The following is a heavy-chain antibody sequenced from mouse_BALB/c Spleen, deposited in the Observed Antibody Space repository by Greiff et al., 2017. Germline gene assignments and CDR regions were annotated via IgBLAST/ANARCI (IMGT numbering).Heavy chain of an antibody. CDR3: ARDGDYYASYFDY. D-gene: IGHD1-1*01. Sequence: EVQLQESGGGLVKPGGSLKLSCAASGFTFSDYYMYWVRQTPEKRLEWVATISDGGSYTYYPDSVKGRFTISRDNAKNNLYLQMSSLKSEDTAMYYCARDGDYYASYFDYWGQGTTLTVSS. CDR2: ISDGGSYT. V-gene: IGHV5-4*02. CDR1: GFTFSDYY. J-gene: IGHJ2*01.